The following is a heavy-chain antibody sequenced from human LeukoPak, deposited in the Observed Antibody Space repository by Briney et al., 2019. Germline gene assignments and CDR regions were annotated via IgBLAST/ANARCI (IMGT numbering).Heavy chain of an antibody. CDR1: GYTFTGYY. V-gene: IGHV1-2*02. Sequence: ASVKVSCKASGYTFTGYYMHWVRQAPGQGLEWMGWINPNSGGTSYAQKFQGRVTMTRDTSISTAYMELSRLRSDDTAVYYCARGSSSSSIDYWGQGTLVTVSS. CDR2: INPNSGGT. CDR3: ARGSSSSSIDY. J-gene: IGHJ4*02. D-gene: IGHD6-6*01.